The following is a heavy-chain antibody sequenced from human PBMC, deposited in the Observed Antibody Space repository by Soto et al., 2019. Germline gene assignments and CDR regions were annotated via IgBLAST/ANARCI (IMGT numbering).Heavy chain of an antibody. CDR3: VKNSGWFNS. J-gene: IGHJ5*01. V-gene: IGHV3-23*01. Sequence: GGSLRLSCEASGFIFSTTDMSWVRQAPGKGLEWVSTIYGDGRTTYYADSVRGRFSISRDNSKNMVYLQMDSLRVDDTAIYYCVKNSGWFNSWGQGSLVTVS. D-gene: IGHD3-10*01. CDR1: GFIFSTTD. CDR2: IYGDGRTT.